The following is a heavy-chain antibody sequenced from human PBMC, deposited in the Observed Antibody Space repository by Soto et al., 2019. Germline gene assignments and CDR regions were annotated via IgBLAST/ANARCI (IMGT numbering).Heavy chain of an antibody. CDR3: ARDTGFDYDFWSGYWSYFDY. D-gene: IGHD3-3*01. CDR1: GYTFTSSG. V-gene: IGHV1-18*01. Sequence: GASVKVSCKASGYTFTSSGISWVRQAPGQGLEWMGWISTDNGNTKYAQHLQGRVSMTTDTSTSTAYMDLRSLRSEDTAVYYCARDTGFDYDFWSGYWSYFDYWGQGTLVTVSS. J-gene: IGHJ4*02. CDR2: ISTDNGNT.